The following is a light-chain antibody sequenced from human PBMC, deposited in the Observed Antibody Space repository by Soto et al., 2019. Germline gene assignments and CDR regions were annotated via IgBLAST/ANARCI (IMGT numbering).Light chain of an antibody. Sequence: VLVQSAGALSVSAGGRASPSCRASQSVSSSYLAWYQQKPGQAPRLLIYGVSRRATGIPARFSGSGSGTEFTLTISSLQSEDFTVYSCLQYHNLWAFGQGTKVDIK. V-gene: IGKV3-15*01. J-gene: IGKJ1*01. CDR1: QSVSSSY. CDR3: LQYHNLWA. CDR2: GVS.